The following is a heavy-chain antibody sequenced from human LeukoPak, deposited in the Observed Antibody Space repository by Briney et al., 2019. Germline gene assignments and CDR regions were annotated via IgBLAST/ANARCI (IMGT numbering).Heavy chain of an antibody. D-gene: IGHD2-21*01. Sequence: GGSLRLSCAASGFTFSDSGMHWVRQASGKGLEWVGRIRSKANSYATAYAASVKGRFTISRDDSESTAYLQMNSLKTEDTAVYYCTRYGDYPFDYWGQGTLVTVSS. CDR2: IRSKANSYAT. J-gene: IGHJ4*02. CDR1: GFTFSDSG. V-gene: IGHV3-73*01. CDR3: TRYGDYPFDY.